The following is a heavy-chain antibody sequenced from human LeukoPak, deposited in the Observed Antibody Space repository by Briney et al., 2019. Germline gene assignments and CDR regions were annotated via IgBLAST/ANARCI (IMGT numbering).Heavy chain of an antibody. CDR3: ARDGPLAVAGR. J-gene: IGHJ4*02. CDR1: GGSFSGYY. D-gene: IGHD6-19*01. CDR2: INHSGST. Sequence: SETLSLTCAVYGGSFSGYYWSWIRQPPGKGLEWIGEINHSGSTNYNPSLKSRVTISVDTSKNQFSLKLSSVTAADTAVYYCARDGPLAVAGRWGQGTLVTVSS. V-gene: IGHV4-34*01.